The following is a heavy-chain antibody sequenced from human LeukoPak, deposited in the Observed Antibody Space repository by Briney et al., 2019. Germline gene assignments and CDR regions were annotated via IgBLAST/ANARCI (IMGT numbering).Heavy chain of an antibody. CDR3: ASRDKGYYYGMDV. CDR1: GFTVSGNY. V-gene: IGHV3-66*01. D-gene: IGHD5-24*01. Sequence: GGSLRLSCAASGFTVSGNYMSGVRQAPGKGVEGVSLLYSGGSTYYADSVKGRFSISRDNSKNTLYLQMNSLRAEDTAVYYCASRDKGYYYGMDVWGQGTTVTVSS. J-gene: IGHJ6*02. CDR2: LYSGGST.